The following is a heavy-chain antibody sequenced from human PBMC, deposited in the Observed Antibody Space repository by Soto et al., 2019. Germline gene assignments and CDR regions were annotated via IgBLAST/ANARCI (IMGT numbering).Heavy chain of an antibody. D-gene: IGHD3-10*01. CDR2: ISAYNGNT. CDR3: VRMGWAPLLWFGECYFDY. Sequence: QVQLVQSGAEVKKPGASVKVSCKASGYTFTNYGISWVRQAPGQGLEWMGWISAYNGNTNYVQKLQGRVTMTTDTSTSTAYMELRSLRSDDTAVYYCVRMGWAPLLWFGECYFDYWGQGTLVTVSS. V-gene: IGHV1-18*01. CDR1: GYTFTNYG. J-gene: IGHJ4*02.